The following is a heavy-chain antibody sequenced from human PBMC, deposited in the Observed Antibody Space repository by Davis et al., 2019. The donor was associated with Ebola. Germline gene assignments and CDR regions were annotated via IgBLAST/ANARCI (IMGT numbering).Heavy chain of an antibody. J-gene: IGHJ4*02. CDR1: GFTFSTYG. CDR3: ARRADY. Sequence: GESLKISCATSGFTFSTYGLSWVRQAPGKGLEWVSSISPSDYIFYSNSVRGRFTVSRDNAKNSLYLQMNSLRAEDTAVYYCARRADYWGQGTLVTVSS. CDR2: ISPSDYI. V-gene: IGHV3-21*04.